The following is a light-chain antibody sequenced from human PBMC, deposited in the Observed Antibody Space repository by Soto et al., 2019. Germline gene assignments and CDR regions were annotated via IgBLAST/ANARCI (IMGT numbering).Light chain of an antibody. CDR2: GNS. CDR1: SSNIVAGYD. CDR3: QSYDSSLSGSRV. V-gene: IGLV1-40*01. Sequence: QSVLTQPPSVSGAPGQRVTISCTGSSSNIVAGYDVHWYQQLPGTAPKLLIYGNSNRPSGVPDRFSGSKSGTSASLAITGLHAEDEADYYCQSYDSSLSGSRVFGGGTKVTVL. J-gene: IGLJ2*01.